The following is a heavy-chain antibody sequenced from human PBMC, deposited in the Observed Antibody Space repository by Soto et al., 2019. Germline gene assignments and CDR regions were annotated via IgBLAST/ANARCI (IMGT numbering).Heavy chain of an antibody. CDR2: INHSGST. J-gene: IGHJ6*02. V-gene: IGHV4-34*01. Sequence: QVQLQQWGAGLLKPSETLSLTCAVYGGSFSGYYWSWIRQPPGKGLEWIGEINHSGSTNYNPSLKSRVTISVDTSKNQFSLKLSSVTAADTAVYYCARREILTGYLDYYYYYGMDVWGQGTTVTVSS. CDR3: ARREILTGYLDYYYYYGMDV. CDR1: GGSFSGYY. D-gene: IGHD3-9*01.